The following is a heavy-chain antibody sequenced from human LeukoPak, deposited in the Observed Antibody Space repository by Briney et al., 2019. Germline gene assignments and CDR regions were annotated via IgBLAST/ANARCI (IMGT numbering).Heavy chain of an antibody. Sequence: SVKVSCRASGGTFSSYAISWVRQAPGQGLEWMGRIIPILGIANYAQKFQGRVTITADKSTSTAYMELSSLRSEDTAVYYCASSMYYYDSSGYPHPDYWGQGTLVTVSS. CDR1: GGTFSSYA. V-gene: IGHV1-69*04. CDR3: ASSMYYYDSSGYPHPDY. J-gene: IGHJ4*02. D-gene: IGHD3-22*01. CDR2: IIPILGIA.